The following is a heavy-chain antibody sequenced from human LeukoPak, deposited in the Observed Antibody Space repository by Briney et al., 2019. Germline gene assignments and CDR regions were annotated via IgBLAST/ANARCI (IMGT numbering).Heavy chain of an antibody. CDR3: AHGTMYQLDY. CDR1: GFSFSTDG. V-gene: IGHV3-23*01. J-gene: IGHJ4*02. D-gene: IGHD2-2*01. Sequence: WGSLRLSCSASGFSFSTDGMSWVRQAPGKGLEWVSGILGLGGASRTYYADSVKGRFTISRDNSKNTLYLQMNSLRAEDTAVYYCAHGTMYQLDYWGQGTLVTVSS. CDR2: ILGLGGASRT.